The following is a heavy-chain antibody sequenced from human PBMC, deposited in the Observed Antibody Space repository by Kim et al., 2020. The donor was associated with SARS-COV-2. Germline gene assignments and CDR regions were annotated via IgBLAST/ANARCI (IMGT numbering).Heavy chain of an antibody. D-gene: IGHD3-22*01. Sequence: SVKVSCKASGGTFSSYAISWVRQAPGQGLEWMGRIIPILGIANYAQKFQGRVTITADKSTSTAYMELSSLRSEDTAVYYCARDSLVHDSYFDYWGQGTLVTVSS. J-gene: IGHJ4*02. CDR3: ARDSLVHDSYFDY. CDR1: GGTFSSYA. V-gene: IGHV1-69*04. CDR2: IIPILGIA.